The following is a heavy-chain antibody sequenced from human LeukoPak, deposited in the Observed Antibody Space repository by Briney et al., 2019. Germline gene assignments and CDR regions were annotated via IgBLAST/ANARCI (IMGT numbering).Heavy chain of an antibody. Sequence: SETLSLTCTVSGGSISSYYWSWIRQPPGKGLEWIWYIYYSGSTNYNPSLKSRVTISVDTSKNPFSLKLSSVTAADTAVYYCASGETYYGSGSYGYFDYWGQGTLVTVSS. CDR3: ASGETYYGSGSYGYFDY. CDR2: IYYSGST. J-gene: IGHJ4*02. V-gene: IGHV4-59*01. CDR1: GGSISSYY. D-gene: IGHD3-10*01.